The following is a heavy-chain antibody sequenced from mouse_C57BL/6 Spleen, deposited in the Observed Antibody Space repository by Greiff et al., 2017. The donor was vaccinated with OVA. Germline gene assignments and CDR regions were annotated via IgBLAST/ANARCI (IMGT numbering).Heavy chain of an antibody. CDR2: INPNNGGT. J-gene: IGHJ1*03. CDR3: ARYYYSKGYFDV. Sequence: DVKLQESGPELVKPGASVKIPCKASGYTFTDYNMDWVKQSHGKSLEWIGDINPNNGGTIYNQKFKGKATLTVDKSSSTAYMELRSLTSEDTAVYYCARYYYSKGYFDVWGTGTTVTVSS. V-gene: IGHV1-18*01. CDR1: GYTFTDYN. D-gene: IGHD2-5*01.